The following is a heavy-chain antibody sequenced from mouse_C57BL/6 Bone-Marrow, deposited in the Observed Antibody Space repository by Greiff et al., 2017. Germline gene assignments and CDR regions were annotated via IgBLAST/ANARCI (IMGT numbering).Heavy chain of an antibody. CDR3: AREGWYYYFDY. V-gene: IGHV5-4*01. CDR1: GFTFSSYA. Sequence: EVQVVESGGGLVKPGGSLKLSCAASGFTFSSYAMSWVRQTPEKRLEWVATISDGGSYTYYPDNVKGRFTISRDNAKNNLYLQMSHLKSEDTAMYYCAREGWYYYFDYWGQGTTLTVSS. D-gene: IGHD2-1*01. J-gene: IGHJ2*01. CDR2: ISDGGSYT.